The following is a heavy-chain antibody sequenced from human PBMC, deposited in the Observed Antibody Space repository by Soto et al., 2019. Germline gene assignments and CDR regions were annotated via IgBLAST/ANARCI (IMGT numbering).Heavy chain of an antibody. CDR1: GFTFSSYA. D-gene: IGHD6-6*01. Sequence: EVQLLESGGGLVQPGGSLRLSCAASGFTFSSYAMSWVRQAPGKGLEWVSGITGSGDNTYYADSVKGRFTISRDNPKNTLDLQTNSLRVEDTAVYYCAKGGHSSSFYYYGMGVWGQGTTVTVSS. CDR2: ITGSGDNT. V-gene: IGHV3-23*01. J-gene: IGHJ6*02. CDR3: AKGGHSSSFYYYGMGV.